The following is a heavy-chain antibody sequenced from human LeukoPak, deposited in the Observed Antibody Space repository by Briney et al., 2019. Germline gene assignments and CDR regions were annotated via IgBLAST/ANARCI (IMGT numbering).Heavy chain of an antibody. V-gene: IGHV1-2*02. CDR3: ARDQPYSNYVDY. CDR1: GYTFTGYY. D-gene: IGHD4-11*01. Sequence: ASVTVSLKSSGYTFTGYYMHWVRQPPAQGRAGVGLINPNSGGTNYAQKLQGRVTITMDTSISTAYMELSRLRSDDTAVYYCARDQPYSNYVDYWGQGTLVTVSS. CDR2: INPNSGGT. J-gene: IGHJ4*02.